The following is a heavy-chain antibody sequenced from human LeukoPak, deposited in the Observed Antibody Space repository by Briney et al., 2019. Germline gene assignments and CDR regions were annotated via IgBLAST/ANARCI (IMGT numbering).Heavy chain of an antibody. D-gene: IGHD1-26*01. Sequence: GGSLRLSCAASGFTFSIYWMSWVRQAPGKGLEWVANIKQDGSEKSYVDSVKGRFTISRDNAKNSLYLQMNSLRAEDTAVYYCAREGLWATGFDYWGQGTLVTVSS. J-gene: IGHJ4*02. CDR1: GFTFSIYW. CDR2: IKQDGSEK. V-gene: IGHV3-7*01. CDR3: AREGLWATGFDY.